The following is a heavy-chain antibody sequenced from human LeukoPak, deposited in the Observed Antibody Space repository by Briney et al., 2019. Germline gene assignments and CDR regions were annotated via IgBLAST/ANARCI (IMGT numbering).Heavy chain of an antibody. CDR3: ARLGAIAAGEGLPDY. V-gene: IGHV5-51*01. CDR2: IYPGDSDT. CDR1: GYSFTSYW. J-gene: IGHJ4*02. D-gene: IGHD6-13*01. Sequence: GESLKISCKGSGYSFTSYWIGWVRQMPGKGLEWMGIIYPGDSDTRYSPSFQGQVTISADKSISTAYLQWSSLKASDTAMYYCARLGAIAAGEGLPDYWGQGTLVTVSS.